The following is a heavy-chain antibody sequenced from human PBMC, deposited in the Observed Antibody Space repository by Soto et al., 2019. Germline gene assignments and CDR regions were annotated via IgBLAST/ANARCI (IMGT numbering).Heavy chain of an antibody. CDR2: IHYSGGT. CDR1: GGSISTSGYS. D-gene: IGHD2-15*01. Sequence: QLQLQESGPGLVKPSETLSLTCTVSGGSISTSGYSWGWIRQPPGKGLEWIGSIHYSGGTYYNPSLKRRVTMSVDTSKNQFSLKLSSVTAADTAVYYCARHRYCSGGSCYHLDNWFDPWGQGSLVTVSS. CDR3: ARHRYCSGGSCYHLDNWFDP. J-gene: IGHJ5*02. V-gene: IGHV4-39*01.